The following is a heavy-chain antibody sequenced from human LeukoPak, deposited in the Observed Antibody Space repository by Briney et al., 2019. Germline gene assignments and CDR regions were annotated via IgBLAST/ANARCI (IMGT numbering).Heavy chain of an antibody. CDR1: GFTFSSYG. V-gene: IGHV3-33*01. CDR2: IWYDGSXX. J-gene: IGHJ4*02. D-gene: IGHD5-18*01. CDR3: XXXXXRXSYXXY. Sequence: GGSLRLSCAASGFTFSSYGMHWVRQAPGKGLEWVAVIWYDGSXXYYXXSVKGRFTISRDNSKNTLYLQMNSLRAEDTAVYYCXXXXXRXSYXXYWGQGTLVTVSS.